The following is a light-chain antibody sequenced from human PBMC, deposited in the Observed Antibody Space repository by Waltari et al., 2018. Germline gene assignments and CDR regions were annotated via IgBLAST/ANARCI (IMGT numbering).Light chain of an antibody. CDR2: GAS. J-gene: IGKJ1*01. CDR3: QHYLKLPVT. V-gene: IGKV3-20*01. CDR1: QSVSRA. Sequence: EIVLTQSPGILSLSLGERATVSCRASQSVSRALAWYQQKPGQAPRLLIYGASTRATGIPDRFSGSGSGTDFSLTISRLEPDDFAVYYCQHYLKLPVTFGQGTTVEI.